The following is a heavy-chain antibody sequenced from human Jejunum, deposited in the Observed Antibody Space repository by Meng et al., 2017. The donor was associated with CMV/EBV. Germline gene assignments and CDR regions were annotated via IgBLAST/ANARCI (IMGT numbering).Heavy chain of an antibody. D-gene: IGHD1-14*01. J-gene: IGHJ1*01. V-gene: IGHV1-3*01. CDR2: INGGDGDT. Sequence: QVQFVQSGAEVKKPGASVKISCKASGYTFTRDAVYWVRQAPGQGLEWMGWINGGDGDTKYSQKFQDRVTITRDISANTVYIELSILRFEDTAVYYCARGVVGTGNWGQGTLVTVSS. CDR3: ARGVVGTGN. CDR1: GYTFTRDA.